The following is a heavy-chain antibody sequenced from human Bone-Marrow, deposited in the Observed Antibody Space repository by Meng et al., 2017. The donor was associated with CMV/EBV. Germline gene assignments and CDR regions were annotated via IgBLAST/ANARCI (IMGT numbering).Heavy chain of an antibody. D-gene: IGHD2-8*01. CDR2: IIPILGIA. V-gene: IGHV1-69*10. CDR3: ASAGYCTNGVCYSDY. J-gene: IGHJ4*02. Sequence: SVKVSCKASGGTFSSYAISWVRQAPGQGLEWMGGIIPILGIANYAQKFQGRVTITADKSTSTAYMELSRLRSDDTAVYYCASAGYCTNGVCYSDYWGQGTLVTVSS. CDR1: GGTFSSYA.